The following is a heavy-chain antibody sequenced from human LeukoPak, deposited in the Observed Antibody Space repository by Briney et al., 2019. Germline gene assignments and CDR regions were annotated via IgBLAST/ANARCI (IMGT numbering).Heavy chain of an antibody. V-gene: IGHV5-51*01. CDR1: GYSFTSYW. J-gene: IGHJ3*02. D-gene: IGHD3-22*01. CDR3: ARYLDSSGYYDAFDI. Sequence: GESLKISCKGSGYSFTSYWIGWVRQMPGKGLEWMGIIYPGDSDTRYSPSFQGQVTISADKSISTVYLQWSSLKASDTAMYYCARYLDSSGYYDAFDIWGQGTMVTVSS. CDR2: IYPGDSDT.